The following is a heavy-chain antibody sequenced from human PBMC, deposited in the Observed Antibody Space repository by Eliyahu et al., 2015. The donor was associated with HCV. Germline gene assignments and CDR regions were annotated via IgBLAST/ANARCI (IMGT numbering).Heavy chain of an antibody. J-gene: IGHJ4*02. D-gene: IGHD3/OR15-3a*01. CDR3: ARDVDWNCAGTFDS. CDR2: ISGNGGST. Sequence: EVQVLESGGGLIQPGXSLRLSCAPSGFTFRRHALSWVRQAPGKGLEWVSSISGNGGSTYYADSVKGRFIISRDNTNSTLYLQMNSLRVEDTAVYFCARDVDWNCAGTFDSWGQGNLVTVSS. V-gene: IGHV3-23*01. CDR1: GFTFRRHA.